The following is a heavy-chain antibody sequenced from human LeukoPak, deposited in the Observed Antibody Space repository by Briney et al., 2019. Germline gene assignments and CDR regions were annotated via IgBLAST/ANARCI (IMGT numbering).Heavy chain of an antibody. CDR3: ARGSRWCGNFDY. D-gene: IGHD6-19*01. V-gene: IGHV4-59*08. Sequence: SETLSLTCTVSGGSISSFFWNWIRQSPGKGLEWIAYISDTGSTNSHPSLKSRVTISIDTSRNQFSLKLTSVTAADTAIYYCARGSRWCGNFDYWGQGMSVTVSS. J-gene: IGHJ4*02. CDR1: GGSISSFF. CDR2: ISDTGST.